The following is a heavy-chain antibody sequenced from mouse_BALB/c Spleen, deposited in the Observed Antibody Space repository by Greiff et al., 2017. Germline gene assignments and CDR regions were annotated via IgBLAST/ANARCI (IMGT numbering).Heavy chain of an antibody. CDR2: ISSGSSTI. Sequence: DVMLVESGGGLVQPGGSRKLSCAASGFTFSSFGMHWVRQAPEKGLEWVAYISSGSSTIYYADTVKGRFTISRDNPKNTLFLQMTSLRSEDTAMYYCARGGDPHFDYWGQGTTLTVSS. V-gene: IGHV5-17*02. J-gene: IGHJ2*01. D-gene: IGHD2-13*01. CDR1: GFTFSSFG. CDR3: ARGGDPHFDY.